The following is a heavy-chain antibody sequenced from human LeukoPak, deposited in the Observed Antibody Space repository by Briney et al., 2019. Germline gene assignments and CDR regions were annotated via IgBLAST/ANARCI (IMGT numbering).Heavy chain of an antibody. CDR3: ARDALGGFDY. CDR1: GFTFSTYS. V-gene: IGHV3-48*02. D-gene: IGHD3-10*01. J-gene: IGHJ4*02. Sequence: GGSLRLSCAASGFTFSTYSMNWVRQAPGKGLEWVSYITSDSSTIYYADSVKGRFTISRDYAKNSLYLQMNSLRDEDTAVYFCARDALGGFDYWGQGTLVTVSS. CDR2: ITSDSSTI.